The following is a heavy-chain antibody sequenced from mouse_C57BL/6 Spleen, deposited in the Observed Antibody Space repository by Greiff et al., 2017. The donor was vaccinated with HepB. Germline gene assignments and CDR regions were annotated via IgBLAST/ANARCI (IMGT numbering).Heavy chain of an antibody. D-gene: IGHD2-4*01. J-gene: IGHJ4*01. Sequence: EVMLVESGEGLVKPGGSLKLSCAASGFTFSSYAMSWVRQTPEKRLEWVAYISSGGDYIYYADTVKGRFTISRDNARNTLYLQMSSLKSEDTAMYYCTIDKEDDYDAGVYAMDYWGQGTSVTVSS. CDR1: GFTFSSYA. V-gene: IGHV5-9-1*02. CDR3: TIDKEDDYDAGVYAMDY. CDR2: ISSGGDYI.